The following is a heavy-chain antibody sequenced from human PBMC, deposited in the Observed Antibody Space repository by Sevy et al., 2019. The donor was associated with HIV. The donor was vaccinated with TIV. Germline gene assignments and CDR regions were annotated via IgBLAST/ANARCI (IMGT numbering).Heavy chain of an antibody. D-gene: IGHD5-18*01. V-gene: IGHV3-48*02. CDR3: ARDSGYSFDY. J-gene: IGHJ4*02. CDR1: GFSFSSYS. Sequence: GGSLRLSCAASGFSFSSYSMNWVRQAPGKGREWVSYISSSSSNMYYADSVKGRFTISRDNAKNSLYLQMNSLRDEDTAVYDCARDSGYSFDYWGQGTLVTVSS. CDR2: ISSSSSNM.